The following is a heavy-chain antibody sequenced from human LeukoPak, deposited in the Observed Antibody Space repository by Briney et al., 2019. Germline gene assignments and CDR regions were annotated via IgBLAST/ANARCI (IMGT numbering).Heavy chain of an antibody. J-gene: IGHJ4*02. CDR1: GYSFTSYW. V-gene: IGHV5-51*01. D-gene: IGHD6-19*01. CDR2: IYPGDSDT. CDR3: ARSGYSSGWYVDYFDY. Sequence: GESLKISCKGSGYSFTSYWIGWVRRMPGKGLEWMGIIYPGDSDTRYSPSFQGQVTISADKSISTAYLQWSSLKASDTAMYYCARSGYSSGWYVDYFDYWGQGTLVTVSS.